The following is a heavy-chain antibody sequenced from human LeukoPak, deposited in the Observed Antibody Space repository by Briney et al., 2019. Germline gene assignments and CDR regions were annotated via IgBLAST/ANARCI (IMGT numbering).Heavy chain of an antibody. CDR1: GFTFSSYW. Sequence: GGSLRLSCAASGFTFSSYWMSWVRQAPGKGLEWVANIKQDGSEKYYVDSVKGRFTISRDNAKNSLYLQLSSLRADDTAVYYCARASSRGTFFDDWGQGTLVTVSS. D-gene: IGHD3-10*01. J-gene: IGHJ4*02. CDR3: ARASSRGTFFDD. V-gene: IGHV3-7*03. CDR2: IKQDGSEK.